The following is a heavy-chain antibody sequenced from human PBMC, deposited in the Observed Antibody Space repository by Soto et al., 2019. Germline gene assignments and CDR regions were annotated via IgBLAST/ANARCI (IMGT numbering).Heavy chain of an antibody. CDR1: GGSISSGDYY. D-gene: IGHD6-13*01. V-gene: IGHV4-30-4*01. CDR3: ARSGSSSQEGHWFDP. Sequence: SETLSLTCTVSGGSISSGDYYWSWIRQPPGKGLEWIGYIYYSGSTYYNPSLKSRVTISVDTSKNQFSLKLSSVTAADTAVYYCARSGSSSQEGHWFDPWGQGTLVTVSS. J-gene: IGHJ5*02. CDR2: IYYSGST.